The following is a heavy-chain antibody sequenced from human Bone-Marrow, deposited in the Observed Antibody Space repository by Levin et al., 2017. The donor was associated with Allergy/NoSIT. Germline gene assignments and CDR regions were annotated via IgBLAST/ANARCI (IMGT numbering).Heavy chain of an antibody. D-gene: IGHD2-2*01. CDR1: GFTFAEYG. V-gene: IGHV3-20*04. CDR2: INWKAGDT. J-gene: IGHJ5*01. CDR3: AEGNREYQLLFDS. Sequence: GESLKISCAASGFTFAEYGMGWVRQTPEKGLEWVSGINWKAGDTGYADSVKGRFTISRDNAKNTLYLQMNSLRADDTALYYCAEGNREYQLLFDSWGQGTLVTVSS.